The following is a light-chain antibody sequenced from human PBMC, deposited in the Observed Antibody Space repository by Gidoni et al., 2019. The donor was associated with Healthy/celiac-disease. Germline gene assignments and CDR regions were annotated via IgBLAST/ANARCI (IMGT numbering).Light chain of an antibody. CDR2: AAS. CDR3: QQLNSYPRT. Sequence: DIQLTQSPSFRSASVGDRVTITCRASQGISSYLAWYQQKPGKAPKLLIYAASTLKSGVPSRFSGSGSGPEFTLTISSLQPEDFATYYCQQLNSYPRTFGGGTKVEIK. J-gene: IGKJ4*01. CDR1: QGISSY. V-gene: IGKV1-9*01.